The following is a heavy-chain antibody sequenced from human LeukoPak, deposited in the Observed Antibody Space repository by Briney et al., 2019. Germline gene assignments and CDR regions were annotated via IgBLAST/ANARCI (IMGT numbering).Heavy chain of an antibody. D-gene: IGHD1-26*01. V-gene: IGHV1-18*01. Sequence: GASVKVSCKASGYTFTSYAMNWVRQAPGQGLEWMGWISAYNGNTNYAQKLQGRVTMTTDTSTSTAYMELRSLRSDDTAVYYCARVSYSGSYGRSYYFDYWGQGTLVTVSS. CDR2: ISAYNGNT. J-gene: IGHJ4*02. CDR3: ARVSYSGSYGRSYYFDY. CDR1: GYTFTSYA.